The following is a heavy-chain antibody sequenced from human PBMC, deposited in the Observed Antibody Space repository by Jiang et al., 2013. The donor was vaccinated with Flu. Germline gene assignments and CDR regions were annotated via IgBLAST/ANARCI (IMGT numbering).Heavy chain of an antibody. J-gene: IGHJ4*02. V-gene: IGHV3-48*03. CDR2: ISSSGSTI. CDR3: ARVPNYYDSSGYQAFDY. D-gene: IGHD3-22*01. Sequence: WVSYISSSGSTIYYADSVKGRFTISRDNAKNSLYLQMNSLRAEDTAVYYCARVPNYYDSSGYQAFDYWGQGTLVTVSS.